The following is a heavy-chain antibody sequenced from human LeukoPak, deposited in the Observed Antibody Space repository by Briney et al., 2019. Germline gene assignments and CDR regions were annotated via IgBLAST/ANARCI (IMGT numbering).Heavy chain of an antibody. D-gene: IGHD2-15*01. CDR2: ISGSGGST. J-gene: IGHJ4*02. CDR1: GFTFGSYA. CDR3: AKDCSGGSCYSFDY. V-gene: IGHV3-23*01. Sequence: PGGSLRLSCAACGFTFGSYAMSWVRQAPGKGLQWVSAISGSGGSTYYADSVKGRFTISRDNSKNTLYLQMNSLRAEDTAVYYCAKDCSGGSCYSFDYWGQGTLVTVSS.